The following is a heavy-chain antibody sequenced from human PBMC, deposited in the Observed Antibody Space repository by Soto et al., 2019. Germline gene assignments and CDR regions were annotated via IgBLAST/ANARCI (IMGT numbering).Heavy chain of an antibody. CDR1: GGTLGTSA. D-gene: IGHD3-3*01. V-gene: IGHV1-69*12. Sequence: QVQLVQSGAEVKKPGSSVKVACKASGGTLGTSASAWVRQAPGQGLEWMGGIVPMFGTASYAQKFQGRVTILADESTTTAYMDLTRLRFEDTAIYFCARDGDPQSAFWRGPLSGGWFDPWGQGTLVIVSS. CDR2: IVPMFGTA. J-gene: IGHJ5*02. CDR3: ARDGDPQSAFWRGPLSGGWFDP.